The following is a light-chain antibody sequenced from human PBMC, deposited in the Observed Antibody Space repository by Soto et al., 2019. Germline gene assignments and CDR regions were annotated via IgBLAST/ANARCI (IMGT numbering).Light chain of an antibody. CDR2: AAS. V-gene: IGKV1D-12*01. CDR1: QAISSW. CDR3: QQANSFPLT. J-gene: IGKJ4*01. Sequence: EIQMTQSPDSVSASVGDTITITCRASQAISSWVAWYQQKPGQAPKLLVYAASKLQGGVPLRFSGSGSGTDFTLTINTLQPEDFATYYCQQANSFPLTFGGGTRVEVK.